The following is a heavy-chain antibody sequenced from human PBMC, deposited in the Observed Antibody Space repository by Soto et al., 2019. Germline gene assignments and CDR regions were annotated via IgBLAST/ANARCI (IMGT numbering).Heavy chain of an antibody. V-gene: IGHV3-64D*06. CDR2: ISSNGIST. D-gene: IGHD2-15*01. J-gene: IGHJ3*01. CDR1: GFALSSYA. Sequence: RRLSCSASGFALSSYAMHWVRQAPGKGLEYVSSISSNGISTYYADSVKGRFTISRDNSKNTLYIEMNSLRLDDTALYYCVKDEGFCSGGNCYSVARGGFDLWGQGTMVTVSS. CDR3: VKDEGFCSGGNCYSVARGGFDL.